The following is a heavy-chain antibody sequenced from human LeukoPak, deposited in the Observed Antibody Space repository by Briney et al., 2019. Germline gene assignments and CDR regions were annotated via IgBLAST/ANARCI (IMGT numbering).Heavy chain of an antibody. J-gene: IGHJ3*02. Sequence: KTSETLSLTCTVSGGSISAYYWSWIRQPPGKGLEWVGYIFYSGSTNYNPSLKSRVTISVDTSKNQFSLKLSSVTAADTAVYYCARPLIVGSKGALDIWGQGTMVTVSS. CDR3: ARPLIVGSKGALDI. CDR1: GGSISAYY. D-gene: IGHD3-22*01. CDR2: IFYSGST. V-gene: IGHV4-59*08.